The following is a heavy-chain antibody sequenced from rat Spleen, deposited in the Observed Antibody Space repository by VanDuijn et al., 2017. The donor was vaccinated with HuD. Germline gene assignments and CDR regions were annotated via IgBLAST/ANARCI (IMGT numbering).Heavy chain of an antibody. V-gene: IGHV10-5*01. CDR1: GFTFSDAA. D-gene: IGHD1-10*01. Sequence: VQVVESGGGLVQPKESLRISGVTSGFTFSDAAMYWVRQAPGKGLDWVARISAKTHNYATYYADSVKGRFTVSREDSKSVVYLQMDNLKTEYTAMYYCTTDNGDWGQGVMVTVSS. J-gene: IGHJ2*01. CDR3: TTDNGD. CDR2: ISAKTHNYAT.